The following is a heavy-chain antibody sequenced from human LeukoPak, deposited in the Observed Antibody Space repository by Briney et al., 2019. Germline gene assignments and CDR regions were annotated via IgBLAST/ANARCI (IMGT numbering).Heavy chain of an antibody. V-gene: IGHV4-59*01. CDR1: GGSISSYY. Sequence: SETLSLTCTVSGGSISSYYWSWIRQPPGKGLEWIGYIYYSGSTNYNPSPKSRVTISVDTSKNQSSLKLSSVTAADTAVYYCARVYSGSYLGYAFDIWGQGTMVTVSS. CDR2: IYYSGST. D-gene: IGHD1-26*01. CDR3: ARVYSGSYLGYAFDI. J-gene: IGHJ3*02.